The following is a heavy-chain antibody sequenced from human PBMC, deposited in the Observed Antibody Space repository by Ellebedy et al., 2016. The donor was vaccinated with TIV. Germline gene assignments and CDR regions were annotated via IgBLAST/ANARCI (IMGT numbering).Heavy chain of an antibody. Sequence: PGGSLRLSCAASGFTFDDYAIHWVRQTPGKGLEWVSGISWNSANIDYADSVKGPLTISRDNANNSRYLQLNSLRTEDTAFYYCVKGSGPELKYYFDCWGQGVLVTVSS. CDR2: ISWNSANI. V-gene: IGHV3-9*01. J-gene: IGHJ4*02. CDR1: GFTFDDYA. CDR3: VKGSGPELKYYFDC. D-gene: IGHD1-7*01.